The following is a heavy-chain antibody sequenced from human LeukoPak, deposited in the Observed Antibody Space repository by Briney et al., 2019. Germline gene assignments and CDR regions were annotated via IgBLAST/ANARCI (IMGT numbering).Heavy chain of an antibody. CDR1: GFTFSDYY. CDR2: ISRGGSTT. CDR3: AKKLQQLVLFDL. Sequence: GGSLRLSCAASGFTFSDYYMSWIRQAPGKGLEWVSYISRGGSTTYYADSVKGRFTIYRDNAKNSLFLQMNSLRAEDTAVYYCAKKLQQLVLFDLWGQGPMVTVSS. J-gene: IGHJ3*01. V-gene: IGHV3-11*01. D-gene: IGHD6-13*01.